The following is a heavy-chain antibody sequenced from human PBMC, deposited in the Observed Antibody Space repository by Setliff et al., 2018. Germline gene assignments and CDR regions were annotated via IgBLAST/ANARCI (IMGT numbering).Heavy chain of an antibody. J-gene: IGHJ4*02. CDR1: GYSISSGYN. Sequence: SETLSLTCAVSGYSISSGYNWGWIRQPPGKGLEWIGSIYYRGSTSYNSSLKSRVSISVDTSKNQFSLNLNAATAADTAVYYCATLTGDRGVDYWGQGRLVTVSS. CDR2: IYYRGST. V-gene: IGHV4-38-2*01. D-gene: IGHD7-27*01. CDR3: ATLTGDRGVDY.